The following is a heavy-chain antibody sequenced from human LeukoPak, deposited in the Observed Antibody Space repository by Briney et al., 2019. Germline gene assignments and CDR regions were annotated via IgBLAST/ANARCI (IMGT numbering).Heavy chain of an antibody. V-gene: IGHV4-31*07. CDR1: GASVSSGRYY. J-gene: IGHJ5*02. Sequence: KPSETLSLTCTVSGASVSSGRYYWSWIRQHPGKGLEWIAYIVDSEKIYYNPSLKSRLILSLDTSENQFSLKLSSMTDADTAVSFWSSCYGSRWFDAWGQGTLVAVSS. D-gene: IGHD2-2*01. CDR3: SSCYGSRWFDA. CDR2: IVDSEKI.